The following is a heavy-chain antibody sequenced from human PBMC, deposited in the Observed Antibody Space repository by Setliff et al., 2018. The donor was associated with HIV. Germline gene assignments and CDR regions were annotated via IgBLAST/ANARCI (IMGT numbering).Heavy chain of an antibody. D-gene: IGHD2-2*01. V-gene: IGHV1-69*13. CDR2: IIPIFGTA. J-gene: IGHJ6*02. Sequence: SVKVSCKASGGTFSSYAISWVRQAPGKGLEWMGGIIPIFGTANYAQKFQCRVTITADESTSTAYMVLSSLRSEDTAVYYCARDGCSSTSCYGVYYYYGMDVLGQGTTVTVSS. CDR3: ARDGCSSTSCYGVYYYYGMDV. CDR1: GGTFSSYA.